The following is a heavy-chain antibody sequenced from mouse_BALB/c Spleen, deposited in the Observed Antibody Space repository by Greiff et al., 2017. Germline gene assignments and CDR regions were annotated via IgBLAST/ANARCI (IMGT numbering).Heavy chain of an antibody. J-gene: IGHJ4*01. D-gene: IGHD1-1*01. CDR2: ISSGGSYT. Sequence: EVQLVESGGDLVKPGGSLKLSCAASGFTFSSYGMSWVRQTPDKRLEWVATISSGGSYTYYPDSVKGRFTISRDNAKNTLYLQMSSLKSEDTAMYYCARRIYYYGSSFYAMDYWGQGTSVTVSS. CDR1: GFTFSSYG. CDR3: ARRIYYYGSSFYAMDY. V-gene: IGHV5-6*01.